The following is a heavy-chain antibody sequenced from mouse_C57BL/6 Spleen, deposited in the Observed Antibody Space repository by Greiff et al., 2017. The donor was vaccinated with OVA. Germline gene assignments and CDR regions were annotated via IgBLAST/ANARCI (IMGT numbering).Heavy chain of an antibody. CDR2: ISSGSSTI. Sequence: DVKLQESGGGLVKPGGSLKLSCAASGFTFSDYGMHWVRQAPEKGLEWVAYISSGSSTIYYADTVKGRFTISRDNAKNTMFLQMTSLRSEDTAMYYCARDFDYIYYDAMDYWGQGTSVTVSS. J-gene: IGHJ4*01. CDR1: GFTFSDYG. V-gene: IGHV5-17*01. D-gene: IGHD2-4*01. CDR3: ARDFDYIYYDAMDY.